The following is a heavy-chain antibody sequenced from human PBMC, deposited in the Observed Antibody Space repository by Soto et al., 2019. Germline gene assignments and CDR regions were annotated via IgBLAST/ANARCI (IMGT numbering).Heavy chain of an antibody. CDR3: ARDHRSTVAGTSDAFDI. CDR1: GDSVSSNSAA. D-gene: IGHD6-19*01. J-gene: IGHJ3*02. Sequence: SQTLSLTCAISGDSVSSNSAAWNWIRQSPSRGLEWLGRTYYMSKWYNDYAVSVKSRININPDTSKNQFSLQLHSVTPEDTAVYYCARDHRSTVAGTSDAFDIGGQGTMVTASS. V-gene: IGHV6-1*01. CDR2: TYYMSKWYN.